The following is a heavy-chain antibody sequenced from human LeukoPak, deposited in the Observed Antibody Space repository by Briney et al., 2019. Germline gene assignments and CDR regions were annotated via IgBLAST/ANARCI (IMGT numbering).Heavy chain of an antibody. CDR1: GYTFTSYA. V-gene: IGHV1-3*01. Sequence: ASVKVPCKASGYTFTSYAMHWVRQAPGQRLEWMGWINAGNGNTKYSQKFQGRVTITRDTSASTAYMELSSLRSEDTAVYYCARDRAQYSSSWYSHTTLNGMDVWGQGTTVTVSS. CDR3: ARDRAQYSSSWYSHTTLNGMDV. D-gene: IGHD6-13*01. CDR2: INAGNGNT. J-gene: IGHJ6*02.